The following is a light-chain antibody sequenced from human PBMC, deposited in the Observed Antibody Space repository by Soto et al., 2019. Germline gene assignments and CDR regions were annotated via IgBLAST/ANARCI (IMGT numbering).Light chain of an antibody. J-gene: IGKJ1*01. V-gene: IGKV1-5*01. CDR3: QQYNSFWT. CDR1: QNINSW. CDR2: DTS. Sequence: DIQMTQSPSTLSASVGDRVTITCRASQNINSWLAWYQQKPGKAPKLLIYDTSYLESGVPSRFSGSGSGTEFILTISSLQPDDLATYYCQQYNSFWTFGQGTKVEI.